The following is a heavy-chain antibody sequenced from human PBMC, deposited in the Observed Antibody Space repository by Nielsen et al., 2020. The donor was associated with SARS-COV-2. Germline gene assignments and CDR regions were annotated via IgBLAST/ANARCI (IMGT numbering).Heavy chain of an antibody. D-gene: IGHD3-10*01. CDR2: INHSGST. Sequence: SETLSLTCVVYGGSFSGYYWSWIRQPPGKGLEWIGEINHSGSTNYNPSLKSRVTISVDTSKNQFSLKLSSVTAADTAVYYCARGRITMVRGVIIKAGWFDPWGQGTLVTVSS. CDR3: ARGRITMVRGVIIKAGWFDP. J-gene: IGHJ5*02. V-gene: IGHV4-34*01. CDR1: GGSFSGYY.